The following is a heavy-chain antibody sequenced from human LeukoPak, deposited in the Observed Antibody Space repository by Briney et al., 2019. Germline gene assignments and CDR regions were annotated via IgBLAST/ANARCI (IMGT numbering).Heavy chain of an antibody. Sequence: GGSLRLSCAASGFTFSSYSMNWVRQAPGKGLEWASYISSSSSTKYCADSVKGRFTISRDNAKNSLYLQMNSLRDEDTAVYYCARESGSSRFFDYWGQGTLVTVSS. J-gene: IGHJ4*02. CDR3: ARESGSSRFFDY. D-gene: IGHD6-6*01. V-gene: IGHV3-48*02. CDR2: ISSSSSTK. CDR1: GFTFSSYS.